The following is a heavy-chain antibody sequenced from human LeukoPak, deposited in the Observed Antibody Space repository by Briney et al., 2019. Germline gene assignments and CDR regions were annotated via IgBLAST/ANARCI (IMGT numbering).Heavy chain of an antibody. D-gene: IGHD6-6*01. CDR1: GGSISSYY. Sequence: SETLSLTCTVSGGSISSYYWSWIRQPPGKGLGWIGYIYYSGSTNYNPSLKSRVTISVDTSKNQFSLKLSSVTAADTAVYYCAREGAARAFDYLGQGTLVTVSS. V-gene: IGHV4-59*01. J-gene: IGHJ4*02. CDR3: AREGAARAFDY. CDR2: IYYSGST.